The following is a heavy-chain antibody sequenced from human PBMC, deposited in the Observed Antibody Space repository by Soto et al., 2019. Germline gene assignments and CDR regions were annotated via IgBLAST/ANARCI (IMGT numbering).Heavy chain of an antibody. CDR2: MYPSGNT. V-gene: IGHV4-4*07. CDR3: AREKYTGSNSYFDY. CDR1: GGSVSNYY. D-gene: IGHD1-26*01. Sequence: QVQLQESGPGLVKPSETLSLRCTVSGGSVSNYYWSWIRQPAGKGLEWIGRMYPSGNTNYNPSLISRVALSVDKSKNQVSLKLSSVTAADTAVYYCAREKYTGSNSYFDYWGQGALVTVS. J-gene: IGHJ4*02.